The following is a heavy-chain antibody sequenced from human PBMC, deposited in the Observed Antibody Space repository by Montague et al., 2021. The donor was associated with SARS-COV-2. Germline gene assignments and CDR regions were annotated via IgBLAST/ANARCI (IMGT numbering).Heavy chain of an antibody. J-gene: IGHJ1*01. CDR2: ISYSGST. V-gene: IGHV4-61*01. CDR3: ARIGYDSVGYYYIYPD. CDR1: GASVRSGNSY. D-gene: IGHD3-22*01. Sequence: SETLSLTCTVSGASVRSGNSYWNWIPQPPGKGLEWIGYISYSGSTNYSPSLKSRVTISVDTSKNQLSLKVIAATASDTAVYYCARIGYDSVGYYYIYPDWGQGTLVTVSS.